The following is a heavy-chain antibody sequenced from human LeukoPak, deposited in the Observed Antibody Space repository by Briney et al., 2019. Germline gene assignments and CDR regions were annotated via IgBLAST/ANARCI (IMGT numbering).Heavy chain of an antibody. CDR3: AKYYDILTGSWFDP. V-gene: IGHV1-69*05. J-gene: IGHJ5*02. D-gene: IGHD3-9*01. Sequence: ASVKVSCKASGGTFSSYAISWVRQAPGQGLEWMGGILPIFGTANYAQKFQGRVTITTAESTTTAYMELSSLRSEDTAVYYCAKYYDILTGSWFDPWGQGTLVTVSS. CDR1: GGTFSSYA. CDR2: ILPIFGTA.